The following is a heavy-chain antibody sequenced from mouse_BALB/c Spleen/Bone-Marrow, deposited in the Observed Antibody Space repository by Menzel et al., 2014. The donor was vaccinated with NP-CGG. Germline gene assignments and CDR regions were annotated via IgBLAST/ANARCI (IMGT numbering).Heavy chain of an antibody. CDR1: GYDFTSYL. CDR3: ARNANWLFTY. J-gene: IGHJ3*01. D-gene: IGHD4-1*01. Sequence: QVQLQQPGAEVVRPGTSVKVSCKASGYDFTSYLIEWIKQRPGQGLEWIGVINPGSGGSNYNEKFTGKATLTVDKSSSTAYMQLSSLTSDDSAVYFCARNANWLFTYWGQGTLVTVSA. CDR2: INPGSGGS. V-gene: IGHV1-54*01.